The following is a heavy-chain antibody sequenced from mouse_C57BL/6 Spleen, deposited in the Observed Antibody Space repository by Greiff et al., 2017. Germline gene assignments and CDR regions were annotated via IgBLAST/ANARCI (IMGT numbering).Heavy chain of an antibody. V-gene: IGHV1-26*01. Sequence: EVQLQQSGPELVKPGASVKISCKASGYTFTDYYMNWVKQSHGKSLEWIGDINPNNGGTSYNQKFKGKATLTVDKSSSTAYMELRSLTSEDSAVYYCARNIYYGRVYAMDYWGQGTSVTVSS. CDR3: ARNIYYGRVYAMDY. J-gene: IGHJ4*01. CDR1: GYTFTDYY. CDR2: INPNNGGT. D-gene: IGHD1-1*01.